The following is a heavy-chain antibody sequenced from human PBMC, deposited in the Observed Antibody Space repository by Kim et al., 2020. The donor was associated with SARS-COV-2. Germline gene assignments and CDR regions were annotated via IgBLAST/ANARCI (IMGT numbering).Heavy chain of an antibody. CDR2: VSYTGSDR. CDR1: GFTFSSYP. V-gene: IGHV3-30*04. Sequence: GGSLRLSCAASGFTFSSYPMHWVRQAPGKGLEWVALVSYTGSDRYYADSVKGRFTVSRDNSKNTLHLQMNSVRGDDTAMYYCARNYGSGSDYWGQGTLVTVSS. CDR3: ARNYGSGSDY. J-gene: IGHJ4*02. D-gene: IGHD3-10*01.